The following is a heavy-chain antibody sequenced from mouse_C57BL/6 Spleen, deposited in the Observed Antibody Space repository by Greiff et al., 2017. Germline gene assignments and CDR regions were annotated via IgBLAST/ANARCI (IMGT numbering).Heavy chain of an antibody. J-gene: IGHJ4*01. D-gene: IGHD1-1*01. Sequence: EVQLQQSGPELVKPGASVKISCKASGYTFTDYYMNWVKQSHGKSLEWIGDINPNNGGTSYNQKFKGKATLTVDKSSSTAYMELRSLTSEDSAVYYCANIRSYAMDYWGQGTSVTVSS. CDR1: GYTFTDYY. CDR2: INPNNGGT. V-gene: IGHV1-26*01. CDR3: ANIRSYAMDY.